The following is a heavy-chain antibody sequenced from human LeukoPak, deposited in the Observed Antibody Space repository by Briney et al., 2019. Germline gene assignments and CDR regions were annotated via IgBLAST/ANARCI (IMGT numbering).Heavy chain of an antibody. CDR2: ISSSGSTI. J-gene: IGHJ4*02. CDR1: GFTFSNYY. D-gene: IGHD3-10*01. CDR3: ARFMVRGVSYFDY. V-gene: IGHV3-11*01. Sequence: PGGSLRLSCAASGFTFSNYYMSWIRQAPGKGLEWVSYISSSGSTIYYADSVKGRFTISRDNAKNSLYLQMNSLRAEDTAVYYCARFMVRGVSYFDYWGQGTLVTVSS.